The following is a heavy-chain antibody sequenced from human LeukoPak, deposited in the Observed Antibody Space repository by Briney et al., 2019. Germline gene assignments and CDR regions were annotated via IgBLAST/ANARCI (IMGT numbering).Heavy chain of an antibody. D-gene: IGHD1-26*01. CDR1: GFTLSSYS. V-gene: IGHV3-48*02. CDR3: ARSPVGAPGAFDI. J-gene: IGHJ3*02. CDR2: ISSGSGNI. Sequence: GGSLRLSCAASGFTLSSYSMSWVRQAPGKGLEWVSYISSGSGNIKYADSVKGRFTVSRDNAKNSLYLRMNSLRDEDTAVYYCARSPVGAPGAFDIWGQGTMVTVSS.